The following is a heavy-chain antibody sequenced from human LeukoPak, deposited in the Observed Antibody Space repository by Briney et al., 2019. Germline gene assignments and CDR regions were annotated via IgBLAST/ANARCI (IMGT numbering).Heavy chain of an antibody. J-gene: IGHJ4*02. Sequence: PSEALSLTCAVYGGSFSGYYWSWIRQPPGKGLEWIGEINHSGSTNYNPSLKSRVTISVDTSKNQFSLKLSSVTAADTAVYYCASLRGSGSYYRYSNWGQGTLVTVSS. V-gene: IGHV4-34*01. CDR1: GGSFSGYY. CDR2: INHSGST. D-gene: IGHD1-26*01. CDR3: ASLRGSGSYYRYSN.